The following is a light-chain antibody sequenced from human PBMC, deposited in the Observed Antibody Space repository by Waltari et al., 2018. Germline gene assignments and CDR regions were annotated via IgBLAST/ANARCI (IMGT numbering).Light chain of an antibody. CDR1: TSNIGGND. V-gene: IGLV1-47*01. J-gene: IGLJ3*02. CDR2: KNN. CDR3: VTWDDSLSGV. Sequence: QSVLTQPPSASGSPGQTITISCSGSTSNIGGNDVYWYQHLPGTAPKLLIYKNNRRPSVVSERFSGSKSVTSASLAISGLRSEDEAYYYCVTWDDSLSGVFGGGTKLTVL.